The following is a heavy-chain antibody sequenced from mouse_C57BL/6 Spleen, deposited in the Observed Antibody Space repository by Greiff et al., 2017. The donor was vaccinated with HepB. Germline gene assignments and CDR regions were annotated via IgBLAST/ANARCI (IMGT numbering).Heavy chain of an antibody. CDR1: GYTFTSYW. D-gene: IGHD2-10*01. Sequence: QVQLQQPGAELVRPGSSVKLSCKASGYTFTSYWMHWVKQRPIQGLEWIGNIDPSDSETHYNQKFKDKATLTVDKSSSTAYMQLSSLTSEDSAVYYCARAGASYSGAYWGQGTLVTVSA. CDR3: ARAGASYSGAY. V-gene: IGHV1-52*01. J-gene: IGHJ3*01. CDR2: IDPSDSET.